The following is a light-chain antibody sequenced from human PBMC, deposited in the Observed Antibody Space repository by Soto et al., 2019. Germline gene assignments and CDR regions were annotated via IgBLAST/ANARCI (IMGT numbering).Light chain of an antibody. CDR1: QSVSSSY. Sequence: EILMTQSPVTLSVSPGERATLSCRASQSVSSSYLAWYQQKPGQAPRLLIYGASSRATGIPASFSGSGSGTEFTLTISSMKSEDFAVYYCQQYNTWWTLGQGTKVDIK. CDR3: QQYNTWWT. V-gene: IGKV3-15*01. CDR2: GAS. J-gene: IGKJ1*01.